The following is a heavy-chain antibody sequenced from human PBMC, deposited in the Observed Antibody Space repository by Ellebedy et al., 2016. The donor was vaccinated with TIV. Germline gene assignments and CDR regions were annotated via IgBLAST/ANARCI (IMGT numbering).Heavy chain of an antibody. CDR1: GFSFTSHW. V-gene: IGHV3-7*01. D-gene: IGHD5-12*01. CDR2: IKPDGSEK. Sequence: PGGSLRLSCAASGFSFTSHWMSWVRQAPGKGLECVAKIKPDGSEKFYVDSVKGRFTNSRDNAKNSLYLQMKSLRAEDTAVYYCARVPPGYAVFDYWGQGTLVTVSS. J-gene: IGHJ4*02. CDR3: ARVPPGYAVFDY.